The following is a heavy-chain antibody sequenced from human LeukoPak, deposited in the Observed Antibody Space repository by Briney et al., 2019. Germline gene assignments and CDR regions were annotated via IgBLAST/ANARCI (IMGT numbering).Heavy chain of an antibody. D-gene: IGHD5-12*01. V-gene: IGHV1-18*01. Sequence: GSSVKVSCKASGGTFSSYAISWVRQAPGQGLEGMGWISAYNGNANYAQKLPGRVTMTTDTSTSTAYMELRSLRSDDTAVYYCARLYSGYEGWFDPWGQGTLVTVSS. CDR3: ARLYSGYEGWFDP. CDR1: GGTFSSYA. J-gene: IGHJ5*02. CDR2: ISAYNGNA.